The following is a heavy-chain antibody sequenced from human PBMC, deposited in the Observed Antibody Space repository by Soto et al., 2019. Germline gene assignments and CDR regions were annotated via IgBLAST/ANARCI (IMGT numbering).Heavy chain of an antibody. CDR1: GFTFSSYW. J-gene: IGHJ6*03. Sequence: EVQLVESGGGLVQPGGSLRLSCAASGFTFSSYWMSWVRQAPGKGLEWVANIKQDGSEKYYVDSVKGRFTISRDNAKNSLYLQMNSLRAEDTAVYYCARGTWDCSGGSCSIYYYYYYMDVWGKGTTVTVSS. V-gene: IGHV3-7*01. D-gene: IGHD2-15*01. CDR3: ARGTWDCSGGSCSIYYYYYYMDV. CDR2: IKQDGSEK.